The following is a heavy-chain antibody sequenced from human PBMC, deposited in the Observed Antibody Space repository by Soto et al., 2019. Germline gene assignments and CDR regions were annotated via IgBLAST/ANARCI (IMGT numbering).Heavy chain of an antibody. J-gene: IGHJ4*02. D-gene: IGHD3-10*01. CDR1: GFXFSSYS. CDR3: SRVDPGETSPFDH. CDR2: ISSSSSYI. V-gene: IGHV3-21*01. Sequence: GGSLRLSCAASGFXFSSYSMNWVRQAPGKGLEWVSSISSSSSYIYYADSVKGRFTISRDNAKNSLYLQMNSLRAEDTAVYYCSRVDPGETSPFDHWGQGTLVTVSS.